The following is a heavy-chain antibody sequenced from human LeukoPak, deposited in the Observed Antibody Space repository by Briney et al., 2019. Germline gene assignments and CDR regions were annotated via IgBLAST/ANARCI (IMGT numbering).Heavy chain of an antibody. CDR3: ARGGSYYWYFDL. CDR1: GFTFRNFA. V-gene: IGHV3-23*01. CDR2: ISGGGEHT. D-gene: IGHD3-16*01. J-gene: IGHJ2*01. Sequence: GGSLRLSCAASGFTFRNFAMKWVRQAPGKGLEWVADISGGGEHTFYADSVKGRFTISRDNSKNTLYLQMNSLRAEDTAVYYCARGGSYYWYFDLWGRGTLVTVSS.